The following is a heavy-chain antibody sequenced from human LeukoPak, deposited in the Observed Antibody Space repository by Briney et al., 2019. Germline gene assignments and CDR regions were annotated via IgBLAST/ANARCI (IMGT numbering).Heavy chain of an antibody. CDR3: AKDGFN. Sequence: GGSLRLSCAASGFTFSTYALSLVRQAPGKGLEWVSAISPGGDRTYYADSVKGRFAISRDNSKNMLYLQMDSLRAEDTAVYYCAKDGFNWGQGTLVTVSS. J-gene: IGHJ4*02. V-gene: IGHV3-23*01. CDR1: GFTFSTYA. CDR2: ISPGGDRT.